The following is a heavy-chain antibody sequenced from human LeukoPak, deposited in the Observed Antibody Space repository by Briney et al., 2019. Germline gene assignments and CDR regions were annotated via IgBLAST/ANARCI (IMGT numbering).Heavy chain of an antibody. J-gene: IGHJ4*02. CDR2: MNPNTGRT. CDR1: RYTFTSYD. Sequence: GASMKVSCKASRYTFTSYDINWVREAAGHGLDWMGWMNPNTGRTGYAQKFQGRITMTRDTSINTAYMELTNLRSEDTAIYYCARLSQTPDYYTLGGYYYLGYWGQGTPVTVSS. V-gene: IGHV1-8*01. D-gene: IGHD3-10*01. CDR3: ARLSQTPDYYTLGGYYYLGY.